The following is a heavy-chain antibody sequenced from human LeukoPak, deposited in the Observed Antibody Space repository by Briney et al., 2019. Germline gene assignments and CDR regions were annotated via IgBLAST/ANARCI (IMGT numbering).Heavy chain of an antibody. CDR3: ARGSMVRGALPYYFDY. J-gene: IGHJ4*02. Sequence: ASVKVSCKASGYTFTSYYMHWVRQAPGQGLEWMGIINPSGGSTSYAQKFQGRVTMTRDMSTSTVYMELSSLRSEDTAVYYCARGSMVRGALPYYFDYWGQGTLVTVSS. D-gene: IGHD3-10*01. CDR1: GYTFTSYY. V-gene: IGHV1-46*01. CDR2: INPSGGST.